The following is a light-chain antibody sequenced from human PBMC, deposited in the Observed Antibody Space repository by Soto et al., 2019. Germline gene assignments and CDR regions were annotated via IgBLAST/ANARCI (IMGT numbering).Light chain of an antibody. CDR1: QSVSSN. J-gene: IGKJ5*01. Sequence: EIVMTQSPATLSVSPGERATLACRASQSVSSNLAWYQQKPGQAPRLLIYAASTRATGVPARSSGSGSGTEFTLTISSLQSEDFAVYYCHQHNDWPPITFGQGTRLEIK. CDR3: HQHNDWPPIT. CDR2: AAS. V-gene: IGKV3-15*01.